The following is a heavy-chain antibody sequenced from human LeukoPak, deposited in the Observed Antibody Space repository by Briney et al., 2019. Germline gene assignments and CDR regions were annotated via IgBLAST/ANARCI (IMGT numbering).Heavy chain of an antibody. CDR2: ISGSGGST. J-gene: IGHJ4*02. CDR1: GFTFSSYA. Sequence: GGSLRLSCAASGFTFSSYAMSWVRQAPGKGREGVSAISGSGGSTYYADSVKGRFTISRDNSKNTLYLQMNSLRVHDTALYFCAIADYDLLTPGEDYWGQGTLVTVSS. CDR3: AIADYDLLTPGEDY. V-gene: IGHV3-23*01. D-gene: IGHD3-9*01.